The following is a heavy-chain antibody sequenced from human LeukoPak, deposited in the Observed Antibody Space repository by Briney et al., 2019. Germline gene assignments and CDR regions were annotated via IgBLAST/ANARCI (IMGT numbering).Heavy chain of an antibody. CDR3: ARLTGDSGSYYFDY. V-gene: IGHV5-51*01. J-gene: IGHJ4*02. CDR2: IYPGDSDT. CDR1: GYSFTSYW. Sequence: NLGESLKISCKGSGYSFTSYWIGWVRQMPGKGLEWMGIIYPGDSDTRYSPSFQGQVTISADKSISTAYLQWSSLKASDTAMYHCARLTGDSGSYYFDYWGQGILVTVSS. D-gene: IGHD3-10*01.